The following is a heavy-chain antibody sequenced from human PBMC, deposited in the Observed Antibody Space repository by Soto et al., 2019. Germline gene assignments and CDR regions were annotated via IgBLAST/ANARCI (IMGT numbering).Heavy chain of an antibody. J-gene: IGHJ3*01. CDR2: ISSSGTI. D-gene: IGHD5-12*01. Sequence: GSLRLSCAASGFSFSSYEMDWVRQAPGNGLEWVAYISSSGTILYGDSVKGRFTISRDNADNSLYLQMNSLIAEDTAIYYCTKEKSVMYSGYDAFDVWGRGTMVTVSS. V-gene: IGHV3-48*03. CDR3: TKEKSVMYSGYDAFDV. CDR1: GFSFSSYE.